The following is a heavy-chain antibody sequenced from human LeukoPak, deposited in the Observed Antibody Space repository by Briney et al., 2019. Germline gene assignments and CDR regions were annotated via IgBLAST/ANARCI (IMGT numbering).Heavy chain of an antibody. CDR2: INHSGST. V-gene: IGHV4-34*01. D-gene: IGHD5-18*01. CDR3: ARGRPRGYSYGYCYFYY. J-gene: IGHJ4*02. Sequence: SETLSLTCAVYGGSFSGYYWSWIRQPPGKGLEWIGEINHSGSTNYNPSLKSRVTISVDTSKNQFSLKLSSVTAADTAVYYCARGRPRGYSYGYCYFYYWGQGTLVTVSS. CDR1: GGSFSGYY.